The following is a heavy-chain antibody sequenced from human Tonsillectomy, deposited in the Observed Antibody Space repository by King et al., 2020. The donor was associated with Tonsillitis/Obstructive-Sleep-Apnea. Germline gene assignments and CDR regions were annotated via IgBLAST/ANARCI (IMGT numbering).Heavy chain of an antibody. Sequence: VQLVESGGGLVKPGGSLRLSCAASGFSFTNAWMNWVRQAPGKGLEWVGRIKSKTDGGTTDYAAPVKGRFTISRDDSKNTLFLQMNSLKTEDTAVYYCSRDDCWIGYPLYYYYAMDVWGQGTTVTVSS. CDR3: SRDDCWIGYPLYYYYAMDV. CDR1: GFSFTNAW. CDR2: IKSKTDGGTT. V-gene: IGHV3-15*07. D-gene: IGHD3/OR15-3a*01. J-gene: IGHJ6*02.